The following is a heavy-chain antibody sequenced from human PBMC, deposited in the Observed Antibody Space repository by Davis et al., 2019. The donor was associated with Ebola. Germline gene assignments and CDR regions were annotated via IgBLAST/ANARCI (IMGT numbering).Heavy chain of an antibody. CDR2: IRSKANSYQT. Sequence: GESLKTPCAAPGFTFSGFAMHWVRPASGKGPEWVGRIRSKANSYQTPYSASLKGRFTIPSENSKNTLYLQMNSLRAEDTAVYYCAKRRMDYCTGGVCYSDWYFDLWGRGTLVTVSS. CDR3: AKRRMDYCTGGVCYSDWYFDL. J-gene: IGHJ2*01. V-gene: IGHV3-73*01. CDR1: GFTFSGFA. D-gene: IGHD2-8*02.